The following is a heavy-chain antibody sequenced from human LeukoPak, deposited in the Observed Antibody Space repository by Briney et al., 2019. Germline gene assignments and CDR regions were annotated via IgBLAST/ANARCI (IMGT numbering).Heavy chain of an antibody. J-gene: IGHJ4*02. D-gene: IGHD2-8*01. CDR1: GFTFSRDA. CDR2: ISDSGGST. Sequence: HSGGSLRLSCAASGFTFSRDAMSWVRQPPGKGLEWVSRISDSGGSTYYADSVKGRFTISRDNSRNTLYLQMDSLRADDTAVYYCAKLPDCANDACTEGDYWGQGTLVTVSS. CDR3: AKLPDCANDACTEGDY. V-gene: IGHV3-23*01.